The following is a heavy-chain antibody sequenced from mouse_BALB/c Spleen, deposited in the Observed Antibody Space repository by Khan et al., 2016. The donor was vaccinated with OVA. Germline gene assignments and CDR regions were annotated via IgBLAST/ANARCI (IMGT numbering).Heavy chain of an antibody. D-gene: IGHD2-2*01. Sequence: VQLQQSGAELGKPGASVKLSCTAYGFNIQDTYIHWVKQRPEQGLEWIGRIDPSNGNTKYDPKFQGKATITADTSSNTAYLQLSSLTSEDTAVYYCARNDGYDVDYWGQGTTLTVSS. CDR3: ARNDGYDVDY. V-gene: IGHV14-3*02. CDR1: GFNIQDTY. J-gene: IGHJ2*01. CDR2: IDPSNGNT.